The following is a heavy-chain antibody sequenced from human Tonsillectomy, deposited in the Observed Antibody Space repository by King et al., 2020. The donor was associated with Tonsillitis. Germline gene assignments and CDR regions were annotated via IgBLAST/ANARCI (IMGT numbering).Heavy chain of an antibody. CDR3: SRATRGCSYGQYYYYYYMDV. V-gene: IGHV4-59*01. Sequence: QLQESGPGLVKPSETLSLTCTVSGGSISSYYWNWIRQPPGKGLEWIGYIYYSGSTNYNPSLRSRVTITLETSKNQFSLMLSSVTAADTAVYYCSRATRGCSYGQYYYYYYMDVWGKGTTVTVSS. D-gene: IGHD5-18*01. CDR2: IYYSGST. CDR1: GGSISSYY. J-gene: IGHJ6*03.